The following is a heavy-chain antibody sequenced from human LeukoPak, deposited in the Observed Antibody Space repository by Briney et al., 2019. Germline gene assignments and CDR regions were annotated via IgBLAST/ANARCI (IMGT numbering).Heavy chain of an antibody. CDR1: GYSFTSYW. D-gene: IGHD2-2*01. V-gene: IGHV5-51*01. CDR2: ICPGDSDT. J-gene: IGHJ3*02. Sequence: GESLKISCKGSGYSFTSYWICWVRQMPGKGLEWMGIICPGDSDTRDSPSFQVEVTISAEKSISTAYLQWSSLKASDTAMYYCARAPLIVVVAAATEGDAFDIWGQGTMVTVSS. CDR3: ARAPLIVVVAAATEGDAFDI.